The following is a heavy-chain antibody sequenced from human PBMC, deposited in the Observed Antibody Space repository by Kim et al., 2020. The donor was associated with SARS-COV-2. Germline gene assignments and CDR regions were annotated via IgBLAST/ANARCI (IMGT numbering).Heavy chain of an antibody. CDR2: IWYDGNKK. J-gene: IGHJ4*02. V-gene: IGHV3-33*01. CDR3: ASPLYCSGGSCYS. Sequence: GGSLRLSCVASGFTFSNYGMHWVRQAPGKGLEWVAVIWYDGNKKYYTDSVKCRFTISRDNSKNTLYLQMNSLRVEDTAVYYCASPLYCSGGSCYSWGQGT. D-gene: IGHD2-15*01. CDR1: GFTFSNYG.